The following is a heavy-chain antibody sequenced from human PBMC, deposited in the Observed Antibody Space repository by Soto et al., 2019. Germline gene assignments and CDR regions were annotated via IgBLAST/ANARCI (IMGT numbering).Heavy chain of an antibody. Sequence: QVQLVQSGAEVKRPGSSVKVSCKASGDTFNFYSINWVRQAPGLGLEWMGRVNPILSMSNYAQRFQGRVTMTADKSTSTAYMELGGLRSEDTAIYYCATSYGSGYRAFDFGGQGALVTVSS. D-gene: IGHD3-10*01. CDR1: GDTFNFYS. CDR2: VNPILSMS. CDR3: ATSYGSGYRAFDF. J-gene: IGHJ4*02. V-gene: IGHV1-69*04.